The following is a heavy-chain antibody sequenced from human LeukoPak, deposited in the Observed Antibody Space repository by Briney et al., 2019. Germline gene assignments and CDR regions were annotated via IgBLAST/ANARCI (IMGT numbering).Heavy chain of an antibody. V-gene: IGHV3-30*02. Sequence: PGGSLRLSCAPSGFTFSSYGMHWVRQAPGKGLEWVAFIRYDGSNKYYADSVKGRFTISRDNSKNTLYLQMNSLRAEDTAVYYCAKDRYWSSTSCYGGYLFDPWGQGTLVTVSS. J-gene: IGHJ5*02. D-gene: IGHD2-2*01. CDR1: GFTFSSYG. CDR2: IRYDGSNK. CDR3: AKDRYWSSTSCYGGYLFDP.